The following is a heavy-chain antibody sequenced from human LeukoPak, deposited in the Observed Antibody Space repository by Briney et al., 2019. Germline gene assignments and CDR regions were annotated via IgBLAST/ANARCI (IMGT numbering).Heavy chain of an antibody. D-gene: IGHD3-10*01. CDR2: IYTSGST. CDR3: ARNYVVRGPYYFDY. Sequence: SETLSLTCTVSGGSISSGGYYWNWIRQPAGKGLEWIGRIYTSGSTNYNPSLKSRVTISVDTSKSQFSLNLSSVTAGDTAVYYCARNYVVRGPYYFDYWGRGTLVTVSS. CDR1: GGSISSGGYY. V-gene: IGHV4-61*02. J-gene: IGHJ4*02.